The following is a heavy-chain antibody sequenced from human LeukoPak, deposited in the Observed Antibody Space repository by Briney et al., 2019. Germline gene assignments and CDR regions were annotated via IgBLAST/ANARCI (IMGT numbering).Heavy chain of an antibody. CDR1: GFTFSHYW. CDR3: ARDTARGDFDY. D-gene: IGHD6-25*01. J-gene: IGHJ4*02. CDR2: IKHGGSAK. Sequence: PGGSLRLSCAASGFTFSHYWMSWVRQAPGKGLEWVANIKHGGSAKYYADSVKGRFTISRDNAKNSLFLQMNSLRAEDTSVYYCARDTARGDFDYWGQGTLVAVSS. V-gene: IGHV3-7*01.